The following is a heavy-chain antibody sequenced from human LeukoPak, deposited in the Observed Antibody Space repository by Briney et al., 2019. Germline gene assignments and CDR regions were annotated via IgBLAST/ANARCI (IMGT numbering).Heavy chain of an antibody. V-gene: IGHV1-2*02. CDR3: ASYISGWGYYFDY. CDR2: INPNSGGT. J-gene: IGHJ4*02. D-gene: IGHD6-19*01. Sequence: GASVKVSCKASGYTFTGYYMHWVRPAPGQGLEWMGWINPNSGGTNYAQKFQGRVTMTRDTSISTAYMELSRLRSDDTAVYYCASYISGWGYYFDYWGQGTLVTVSS. CDR1: GYTFTGYY.